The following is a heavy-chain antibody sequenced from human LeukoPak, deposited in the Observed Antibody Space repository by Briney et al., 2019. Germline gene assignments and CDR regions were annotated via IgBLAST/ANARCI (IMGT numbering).Heavy chain of an antibody. D-gene: IGHD3-9*01. CDR3: ARSPYDILTGYSYYFDY. CDR2: IYHSGST. Sequence: PSETLSLTCAVYGGSFSGYYWNWIRQPPGKGLEWIGYIYHSGSTYYNPSLKSRVTISVDRSKNQFSLKLSSVTAADTAVYYCARSPYDILTGYSYYFDYWGQGTLVTVSS. CDR1: GGSFSGYY. J-gene: IGHJ4*02. V-gene: IGHV4-34*01.